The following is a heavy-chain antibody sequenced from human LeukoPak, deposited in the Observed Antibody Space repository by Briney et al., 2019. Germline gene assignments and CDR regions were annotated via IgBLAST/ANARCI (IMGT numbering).Heavy chain of an antibody. Sequence: SETLSLTCTVSGGSISTSYWSWIRQPAGKGLEWLGRIYTTGSTSYNPSLKSRVTISVDKSKNQFSLRLSSVTAADTAVYYCARDGTAMVRGVIILQYYFDYWGQGTLVTVSS. CDR1: GGSISTSY. D-gene: IGHD3-10*01. CDR3: ARDGTAMVRGVIILQYYFDY. J-gene: IGHJ4*02. CDR2: IYTTGST. V-gene: IGHV4-4*07.